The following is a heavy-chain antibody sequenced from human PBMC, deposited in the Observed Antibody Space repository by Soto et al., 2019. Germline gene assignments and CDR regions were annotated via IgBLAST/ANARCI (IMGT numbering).Heavy chain of an antibody. Sequence: PGGSLRLSCSASGFTFGDYAMSWFRQAPGKGLEWVAFIRNKAYGGTTEYAASVRGRFTISRDDSKSIAYLQMNSLKTEDTAVYYCTKGVRGYCTGSSCPRPYYWGQGTLVTVSS. CDR2: IRNKAYGGTT. D-gene: IGHD2-15*01. CDR3: TKGVRGYCTGSSCPRPYY. V-gene: IGHV3-49*03. CDR1: GFTFGDYA. J-gene: IGHJ4*02.